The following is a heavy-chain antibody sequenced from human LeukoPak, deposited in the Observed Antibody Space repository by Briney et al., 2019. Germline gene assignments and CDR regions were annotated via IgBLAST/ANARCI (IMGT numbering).Heavy chain of an antibody. CDR1: GGIFSHYL. V-gene: IGHV1-69*13. D-gene: IGHD2-15*01. J-gene: IGHJ4*02. Sequence: SVKVSCKASGGIFSHYLINWVRQAAGQGLEWLGGIIPFFGLAYSAPKFRGRLTITADESTTTAYMELSSLTSEDTAVFYCARGTRTLEAAPFDYWGQRTLVTVSS. CDR3: ARGTRTLEAAPFDY. CDR2: IIPFFGLA.